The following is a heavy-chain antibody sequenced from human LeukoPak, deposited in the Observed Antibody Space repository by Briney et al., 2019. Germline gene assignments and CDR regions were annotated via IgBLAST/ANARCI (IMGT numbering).Heavy chain of an antibody. Sequence: GESLKISCKGSGYSFTSYWIGWVRQMPGKGLEWIGVIYPGDSDTRYSPSFQGQVTISADKSITTAYLQWSSLRASDTAMYYCARRSAGSGPFDYWGQGTLVTVSS. CDR2: IYPGDSDT. J-gene: IGHJ4*02. CDR1: GYSFTSYW. D-gene: IGHD6-19*01. V-gene: IGHV5-51*01. CDR3: ARRSAGSGPFDY.